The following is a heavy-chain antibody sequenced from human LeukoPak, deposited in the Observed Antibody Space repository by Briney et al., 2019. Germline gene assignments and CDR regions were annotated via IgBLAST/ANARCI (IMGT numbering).Heavy chain of an antibody. CDR3: ARGGLNFDAFDI. D-gene: IGHD1-7*01. Sequence: GGSLRLSXAASGFTFSSYSMNWVRQAPGKGLEWVSSIGSRSTYTYSADSVKGRFTISRDNAKNSLYLQMNSLRAGDAAVYYCARGGLNFDAFDIWGQGTMVIVSS. J-gene: IGHJ3*02. CDR2: IGSRSTYT. V-gene: IGHV3-21*01. CDR1: GFTFSSYS.